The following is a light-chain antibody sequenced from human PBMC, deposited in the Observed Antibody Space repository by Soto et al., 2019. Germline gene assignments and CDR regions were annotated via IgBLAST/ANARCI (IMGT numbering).Light chain of an antibody. CDR2: DVS. CDR1: SSDVGGSNY. V-gene: IGLV2-14*03. CDR3: SSYTSSSTYV. J-gene: IGLJ1*01. Sequence: QSVLTQPASVSGCPGQSITISCTGTSSDVGGSNYVSWYQQHPGKAPKLIIFDVSHRPSGFSNRFSGSKSGNTASLTISGLQAEDEADYYCSSYTSSSTYVFGTGTKVTVL.